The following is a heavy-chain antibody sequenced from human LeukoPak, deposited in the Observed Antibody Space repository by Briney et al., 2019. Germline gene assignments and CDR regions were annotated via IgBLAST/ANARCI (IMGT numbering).Heavy chain of an antibody. CDR2: IYPGDSDT. V-gene: IGHV5-51*01. D-gene: IGHD3-9*01. CDR1: GYSFTSYW. J-gene: IGHJ6*03. CDR3: ARQVRTGYDILTGRGYYYMDV. Sequence: GESLKISFKGSGYSFTSYWIGWVRPLPGKGLEWMGIIYPGDSDTRYSPSFQGQVTISADKSISTAYLQWSSLKASDTAMYYCARQVRTGYDILTGRGYYYMDVWGKGTTVTVSS.